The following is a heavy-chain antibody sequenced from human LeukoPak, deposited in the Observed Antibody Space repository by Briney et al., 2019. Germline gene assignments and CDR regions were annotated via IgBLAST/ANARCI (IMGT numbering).Heavy chain of an antibody. CDR3: ARGPVNYYDSSGYYFHDAFDI. CDR2: INPNSGGT. D-gene: IGHD3-22*01. CDR1: GYTFTASY. V-gene: IGHV1-2*02. Sequence: GASVKVSCKASGYTFTASYMHWVRQAPGQGPEWMGWINPNSGGTRSAQKFQGRVTMTRDTSISTAYMVLSRLRSDDTAVYYCARGPVNYYDSSGYYFHDAFDIWGQGTMVTVSS. J-gene: IGHJ3*02.